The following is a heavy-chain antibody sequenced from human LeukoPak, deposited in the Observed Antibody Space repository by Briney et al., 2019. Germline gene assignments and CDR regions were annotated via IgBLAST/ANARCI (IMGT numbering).Heavy chain of an antibody. CDR1: GGTFSSYA. CDR3: ARSGRYSTTHFDY. J-gene: IGHJ4*02. CDR2: IIPIFGTA. V-gene: IGHV1-69*01. Sequence: SVKVSCKASGGTFSSYAISWVRQAPGQGLEWMGGIIPIFGTANYAQKFQGRVTITADESTSTAYMELSSLRSEGTAVYYCARSGRYSTTHFDYWGQGTLVTVSS. D-gene: IGHD3-9*01.